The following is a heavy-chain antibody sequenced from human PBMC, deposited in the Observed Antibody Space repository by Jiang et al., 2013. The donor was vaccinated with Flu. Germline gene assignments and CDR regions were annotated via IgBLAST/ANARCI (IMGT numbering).Heavy chain of an antibody. CDR2: INHSGST. V-gene: IGHV4-34*01. CDR3: ARAQKGQELIVVVVAATGWFDP. Sequence: EWIGEINHSGSTNYNPSLKSRVTISVDTSKNQFSLKLSSVTAADTAVYYCARAQKGQELIVVVVAATGWFDPWGQGTLVTVSS. D-gene: IGHD2-15*01. J-gene: IGHJ5*02.